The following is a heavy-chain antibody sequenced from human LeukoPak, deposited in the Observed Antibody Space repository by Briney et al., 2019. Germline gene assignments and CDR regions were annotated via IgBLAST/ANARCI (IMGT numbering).Heavy chain of an antibody. D-gene: IGHD3-3*01. CDR3: ARHSGGGTSSTGDFWSGSYYYYYMDV. CDR1: GGSISSYY. V-gene: IGHV4-59*08. CDR2: IYYSGST. Sequence: SETLSLTCTVSGGSISSYYWSWVRQPPGKGLEGIGYIYYSGSTNYNPSLKSRVTISVDTSKNQFSLKLSSVTAADTAVYYCARHSGGGTSSTGDFWSGSYYYYYMDVWGKGTTVTVSS. J-gene: IGHJ6*03.